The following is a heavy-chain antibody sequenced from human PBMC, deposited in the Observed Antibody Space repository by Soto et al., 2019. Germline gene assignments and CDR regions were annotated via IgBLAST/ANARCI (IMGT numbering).Heavy chain of an antibody. CDR3: ARDRELFAHYFDY. D-gene: IGHD3-10*01. Sequence: PSETLSLTCAVSGGSISSSNWWSWVRPPPGKGLEWIGEIYHSGSTNYNPSLKSRVTISVDKSKNQFSLKLSSVTAADTAVYYCARDRELFAHYFDYWGQGTLVTVPS. J-gene: IGHJ4*02. V-gene: IGHV4-4*02. CDR2: IYHSGST. CDR1: GGSISSSNW.